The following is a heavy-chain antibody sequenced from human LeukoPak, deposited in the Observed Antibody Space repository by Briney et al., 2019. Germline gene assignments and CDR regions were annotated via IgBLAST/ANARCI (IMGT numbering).Heavy chain of an antibody. CDR3: ARVVRWLQFQGSPDY. V-gene: IGHV1-18*01. D-gene: IGHD5-24*01. Sequence: ASAKVSCKASGYTFTSYGISWVRQAPGQGLEWMGWISAYNGNTNYAQKLQGRVTMTTDTSTSTAYMELRSLRSDDTAVYYCARVVRWLQFQGSPDYWGQGTLVTVSS. CDR1: GYTFTSYG. CDR2: ISAYNGNT. J-gene: IGHJ4*02.